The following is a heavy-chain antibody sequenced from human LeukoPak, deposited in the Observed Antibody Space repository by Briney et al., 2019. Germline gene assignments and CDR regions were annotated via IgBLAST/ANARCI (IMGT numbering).Heavy chain of an antibody. V-gene: IGHV3-64D*06. D-gene: IGHD4-17*01. CDR2: IDDNGGST. CDR3: VKDQVHGDSPLDY. J-gene: IGHJ4*02. CDR1: GFTFSTYV. Sequence: GGSLRLSCSASGFTFSTYVMHWVRQAPGKGLKYVAGIDDNGGSTYHADSVKGRFSISRDNSKNTVYLQMSSLRPEDTAVYYCVKDQVHGDSPLDYWGPGTLVTVSS.